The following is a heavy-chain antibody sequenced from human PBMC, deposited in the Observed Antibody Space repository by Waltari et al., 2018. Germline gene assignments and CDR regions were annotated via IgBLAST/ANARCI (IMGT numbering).Heavy chain of an antibody. V-gene: IGHV3-53*01. CDR3: AREQRTYYFDY. D-gene: IGHD6-25*01. CDR1: GFTVSSSH. CDR2: LYTSDGT. J-gene: IGHJ4*02. Sequence: EVQLVESGGGLIPPGGSLRLSCEPSGFTVSSSHRSWVRQAPGKGLGWVSVLYTSDGTYYADSVRGRFTISRDNAKNTLYLQMNSLRAEDTALYYCAREQRTYYFDYWGQGTLVTVSS.